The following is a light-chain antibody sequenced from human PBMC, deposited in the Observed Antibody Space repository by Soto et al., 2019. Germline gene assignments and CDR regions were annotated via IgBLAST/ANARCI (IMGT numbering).Light chain of an antibody. CDR3: AAWDDSLNGPV. V-gene: IGLV1-44*01. Sequence: QSVLTQPPSASGTPGQRVTISCSGSSSNIGSNPVNWYQQLPETAPKLLIYSNSQRPSGVPDRFSGSKSGTSASLAISGLQSADEADYYCAAWDDSLNGPVFGGGTKLTVL. J-gene: IGLJ2*01. CDR1: SSNIGSNP. CDR2: SNS.